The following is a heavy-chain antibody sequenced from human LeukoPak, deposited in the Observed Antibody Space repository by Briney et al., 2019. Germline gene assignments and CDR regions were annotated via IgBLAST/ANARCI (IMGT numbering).Heavy chain of an antibody. CDR3: ARGPGGCSGGSCYHDY. CDR2: INTHTGDT. D-gene: IGHD2-15*01. CDR1: GYTFTTYD. Sequence: ASVKVSCKASGYTFTTYDISWVRQAPGQGPEWMGWINTHTGDTRYGQKVQGRVTMTTDTSTSTAYMEPRSLESDDTAVYFCARGPGGCSGGSCYHDYWGQGTLVTVSS. J-gene: IGHJ4*02. V-gene: IGHV1-18*01.